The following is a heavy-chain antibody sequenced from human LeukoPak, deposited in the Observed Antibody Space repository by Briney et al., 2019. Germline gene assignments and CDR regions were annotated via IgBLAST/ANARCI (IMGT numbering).Heavy chain of an antibody. Sequence: WASVKVSCKASGGTFSSYAISWVRQAPGQGLEWMGGIIPIFGTANYAQKFQGRVTITADKSTSTAYMELSSLRSEDTAVYYCARVPSIAAAGHYYYYMDVWGKGTTVTVSS. V-gene: IGHV1-69*06. CDR3: ARVPSIAAAGHYYYYMDV. CDR1: GGTFSSYA. D-gene: IGHD6-13*01. J-gene: IGHJ6*03. CDR2: IIPIFGTA.